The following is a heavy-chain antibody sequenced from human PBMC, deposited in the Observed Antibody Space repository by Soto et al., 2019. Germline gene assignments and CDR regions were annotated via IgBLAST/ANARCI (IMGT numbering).Heavy chain of an antibody. J-gene: IGHJ5*02. V-gene: IGHV3-30*18. CDR2: ISYDGSNK. CDR3: AKEGIVLMVYASPRNSHNWFDP. D-gene: IGHD2-8*01. CDR1: GFTFSSYG. Sequence: GGSLRLSCAASGFTFSSYGMHWVRQAPGKGLEWVAVISYDGSNKYYADSVKGRFTISRDNSKNTLYLQMNSLRAEDTAVYYCAKEGIVLMVYASPRNSHNWFDPWGQGXLVTVSS.